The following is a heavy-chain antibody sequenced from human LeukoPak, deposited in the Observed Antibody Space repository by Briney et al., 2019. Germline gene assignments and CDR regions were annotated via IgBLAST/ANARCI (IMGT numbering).Heavy chain of an antibody. V-gene: IGHV4-59*08. Sequence: SETLSLTCTVSGGSISSSYWSWIRQPPGKGLEWIGYTHYSGSTNYNASLKSRVTISVDMSKNQLSLKLNSVTAADTAVYYCARQGPLTTAVTTRTNPFDYWGQGTLVTVSS. D-gene: IGHD4-11*01. CDR1: GGSISSSY. J-gene: IGHJ4*02. CDR3: ARQGPLTTAVTTRTNPFDY. CDR2: THYSGST.